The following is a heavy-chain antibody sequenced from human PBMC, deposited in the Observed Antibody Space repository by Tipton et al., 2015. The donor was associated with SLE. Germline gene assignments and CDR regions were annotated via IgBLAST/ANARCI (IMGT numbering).Heavy chain of an antibody. V-gene: IGHV4-39*07. J-gene: IGHJ4*02. CDR3: ARGTLEWSHEPDY. CDR2: IYYSGSP. CDR1: GGSITNSNYF. Sequence: TLSLTCSVSGGSITNSNYFWGWIRQPPGKGLEWIGNIYYSGSPYYNPSLKSRVAISVNTSKNQFSLRLSSVTAADTAMFYRARGTLEWSHEPDYWGQGTLVTVSS. D-gene: IGHD3-3*01.